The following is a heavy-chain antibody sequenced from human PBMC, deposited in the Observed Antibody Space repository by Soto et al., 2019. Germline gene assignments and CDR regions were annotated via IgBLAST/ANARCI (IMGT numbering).Heavy chain of an antibody. D-gene: IGHD5-18*01. V-gene: IGHV1-8*01. CDR3: AREGLDTAMLDAFDI. CDR2: MNPNSGNT. Sequence: VXSVLVALDASACTRTSYDINWVRQAAGQGLEWMGWMNPNSGNTGYAQKFQCRVTMTRNTSISTAYMELSSLRSEDTAVYYCAREGLDTAMLDAFDIWGQGTMVTVSS. CDR1: ACTRTSYD. J-gene: IGHJ3*02.